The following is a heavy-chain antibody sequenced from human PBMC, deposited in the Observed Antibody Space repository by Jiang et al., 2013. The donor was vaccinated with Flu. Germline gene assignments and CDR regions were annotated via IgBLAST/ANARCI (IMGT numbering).Heavy chain of an antibody. D-gene: IGHD5-18*01. V-gene: IGHV4-59*09. Sequence: RVTISVDTSKNQFSPKLSSVTAADTAVYYCARGIRGYSYGTPDYWGQGTLVTVSS. J-gene: IGHJ4*02. CDR3: ARGIRGYSYGTPDY.